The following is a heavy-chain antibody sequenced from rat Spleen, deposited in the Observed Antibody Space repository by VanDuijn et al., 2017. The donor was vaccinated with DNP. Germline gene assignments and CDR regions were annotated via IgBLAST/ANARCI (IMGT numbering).Heavy chain of an antibody. CDR3: AKDRDGGFAMDA. J-gene: IGHJ4*01. CDR1: GFTFSKYG. CDR2: ISTDGGST. Sequence: EVQLVESGGGLVQPGRSLKLSCAASGFTFSKYGMAWVRQAPTQGLEWVASISTDGGSTYYRDSVKGRFTISRDNGKSTLYLQMESLRSEDTATYYCAKDRDGGFAMDAWGQGTSVTVSS. V-gene: IGHV5-27*01. D-gene: IGHD1-11*01.